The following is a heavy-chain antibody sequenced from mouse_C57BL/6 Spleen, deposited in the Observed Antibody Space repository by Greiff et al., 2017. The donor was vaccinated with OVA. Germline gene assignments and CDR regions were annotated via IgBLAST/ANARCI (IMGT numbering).Heavy chain of an antibody. V-gene: IGHV1-52*01. J-gene: IGHJ3*01. Sequence: QVQLQQPGAELVRPGSSVKLSCKASGYTFTSYWLHWVKQRPIQGLEWIGNIAPSDSETHYNPKFKDKATLTVDKSSSTAYMQLSSLTSEDSAVYYCARERGVTGAWFAYWGQGTLVTVSA. CDR3: ARERGVTGAWFAY. CDR1: GYTFTSYW. D-gene: IGHD2-1*01. CDR2: IAPSDSET.